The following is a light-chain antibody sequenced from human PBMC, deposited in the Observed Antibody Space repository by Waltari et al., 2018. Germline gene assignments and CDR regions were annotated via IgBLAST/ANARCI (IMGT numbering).Light chain of an antibody. Sequence: PQSPATLSLSPGDRATLSCRASQSVSSHLAWYQHKPGQAPRLLIFGASTRATGIPDRFSGRATGTDFTLTISRLEPEDFAVYYCQNYNTSPFTFGPGTKLEI. CDR3: QNYNTSPFT. CDR1: QSVSSH. V-gene: IGKV3D-15*01. CDR2: GAS. J-gene: IGKJ3*01.